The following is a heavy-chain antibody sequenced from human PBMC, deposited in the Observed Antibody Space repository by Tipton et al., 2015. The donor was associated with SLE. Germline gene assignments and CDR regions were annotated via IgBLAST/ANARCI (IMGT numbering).Heavy chain of an antibody. CDR3: AKHDSYDQSGFGY. Sequence: SLRLSCAASGFTFTYYTLTWVRQAPGKGLEWVSYISSSGSTIYYADSVKGRFTISRDNSKNTLYLQMNSLRAEDTAVYYCAKHDSYDQSGFGYWGQGTLVTVSS. CDR1: GFTFTYYT. CDR2: ISSSGSTI. J-gene: IGHJ4*02. V-gene: IGHV3-23*01. D-gene: IGHD5-18*01.